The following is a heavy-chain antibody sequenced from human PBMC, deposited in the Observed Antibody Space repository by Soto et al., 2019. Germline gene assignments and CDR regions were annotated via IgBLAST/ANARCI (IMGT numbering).Heavy chain of an antibody. V-gene: IGHV3-48*03. D-gene: IGHD1-26*01. J-gene: IGHJ3*02. CDR2: ISSSGSTI. CDR3: ARKYSGSYYGSAFDI. Sequence: GPLRLYGAASGFTVSSYEMNWVRQAPGKGLEWVSYISSSGSTIYYADSVKGRFTISRDNAKNSLYLQMNSLRAEDTAVYYCARKYSGSYYGSAFDIWGQGTMVTV. CDR1: GFTVSSYE.